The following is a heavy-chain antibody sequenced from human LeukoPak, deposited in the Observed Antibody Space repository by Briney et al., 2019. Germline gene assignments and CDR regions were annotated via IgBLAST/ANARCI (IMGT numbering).Heavy chain of an antibody. V-gene: IGHV3-21*01. CDR1: GFTFSSYS. J-gene: IGHJ5*02. CDR2: ISSSSSYI. Sequence: GGSLRLSCAASGFTFSSYSMNWVRQAPGKGLEWVSYISSSSSYIYYADSVKGRFTISRHNAKDSLYLQMNSLRAEDTAVYYCARDRRSGSFSFDRWGQGTLVTVSS. D-gene: IGHD3-10*01. CDR3: ARDRRSGSFSFDR.